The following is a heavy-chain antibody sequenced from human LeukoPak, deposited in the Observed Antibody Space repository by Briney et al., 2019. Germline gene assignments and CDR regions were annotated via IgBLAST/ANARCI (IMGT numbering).Heavy chain of an antibody. CDR3: ARGRFGELLNWFGP. CDR2: IYHSGST. Sequence: TPSGTLSLTCAVSGGSISSSNWWSWVRQPPGKGLEWIGEIYHSGSTNYNPSLKSRVTISVDKSKNQFSLKLSSVTAADTAVYYCARGRFGELLNWFGPWGQGTLVTVSS. D-gene: IGHD3-10*01. CDR1: GGSISSSNW. V-gene: IGHV4-4*02. J-gene: IGHJ5*02.